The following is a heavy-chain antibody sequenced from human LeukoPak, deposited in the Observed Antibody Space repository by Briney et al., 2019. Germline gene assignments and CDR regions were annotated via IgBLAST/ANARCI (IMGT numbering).Heavy chain of an antibody. CDR2: IIPIFDTP. CDR1: GGTFSSYP. V-gene: IGHV1-69*05. Sequence: SVTVSCTASGGTFSSYPVSWVRQAPGQGLEWMGGIIPIFDTPTYAQKLQGRVTMTTDTSTSTAYMELRSLRSDDTAMYYCARDYNYYGMDVWGQGTTVTVSS. D-gene: IGHD3-10*01. CDR3: ARDYNYYGMDV. J-gene: IGHJ6*02.